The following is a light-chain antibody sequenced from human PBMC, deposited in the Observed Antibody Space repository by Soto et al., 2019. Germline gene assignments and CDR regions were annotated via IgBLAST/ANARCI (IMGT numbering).Light chain of an antibody. J-gene: IGKJ5*01. Sequence: LSCTALQSVSSSYLAWYQQKPGQAPRLLIYGASSRATGIPDRFSVIWSGTGFTLSVCGLEPQDLALYCCLRYGGPLLITCRQGTRLEIK. V-gene: IGKV3-20*01. CDR2: GAS. CDR1: QSVSSSY. CDR3: LRYGGPLLIT.